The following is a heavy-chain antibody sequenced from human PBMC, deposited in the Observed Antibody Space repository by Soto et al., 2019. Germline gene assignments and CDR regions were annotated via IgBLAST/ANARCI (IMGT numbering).Heavy chain of an antibody. V-gene: IGHV2-5*01. CDR3: GHRSPDTSAEP. D-gene: IGHD3-9*01. CDR2: IYFNDDK. Sequence: QITLKESGPTLVKATQTLTLTCTFSGVSVSTTGAGVGWIRQPPGKALEWLAFIYFNDDKRYSPSLKNRLTITKVTSKNQVVLTMTNMDPVDTGTYYCGHRSPDTSAEPWGQGTLVTVSS. J-gene: IGHJ5*02. CDR1: GVSVSTTGAG.